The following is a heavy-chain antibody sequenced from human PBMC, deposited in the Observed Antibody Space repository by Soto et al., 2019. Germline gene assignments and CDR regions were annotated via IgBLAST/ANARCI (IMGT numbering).Heavy chain of an antibody. CDR2: AYYSGST. CDR3: ARDRSTYGGGGSGEVKENWFDP. D-gene: IGHD2-8*01. CDR1: GGSISHYY. J-gene: IGHJ5*02. V-gene: IGHV4-59*01. Sequence: SETLSLTCTVSGGSISHYYWSWIRQPPGKGLEWIGYAYYSGSTDYNPSLKSRVTMSVDTSKNQVSLKLNSVTTADTAVYYCARDRSTYGGGGSGEVKENWFDPWGPGTLVTVSS.